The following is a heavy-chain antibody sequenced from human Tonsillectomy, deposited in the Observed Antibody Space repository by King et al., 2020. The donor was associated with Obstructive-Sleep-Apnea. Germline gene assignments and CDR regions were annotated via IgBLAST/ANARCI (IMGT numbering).Heavy chain of an antibody. CDR2: FSDSGGST. CDR1: GFTFSSYA. D-gene: IGHD1-7*01. Sequence: VQLVESGGGLVQPGGSLRLSCAASGFTFSSYALSWVRQAPGKGLEWVSTFSDSGGSTYYADSVKGRFTISRDNSKNTLYLHMNSLRAEDTAIYYCAKDRTGTTIYYFDYWGQGTLVTVSS. V-gene: IGHV3-23*04. CDR3: AKDRTGTTIYYFDY. J-gene: IGHJ4*02.